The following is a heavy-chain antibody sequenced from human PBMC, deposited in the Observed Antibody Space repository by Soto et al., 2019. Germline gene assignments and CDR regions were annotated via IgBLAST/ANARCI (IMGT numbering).Heavy chain of an antibody. Sequence: EVQLVESGGDLVQPGGSLRLSCAASGFTFSSYEMNWVRQAPGRGLEWISYISSSGDLIYYADSVRGRFTVSRDSAKNSMYLQMKSLRAEDTAVYYCAREEINCGGDCFSLWGQGTLVTVSS. V-gene: IGHV3-48*03. J-gene: IGHJ4*02. CDR2: ISSSGDLI. CDR3: AREEINCGGDCFSL. D-gene: IGHD2-21*02. CDR1: GFTFSSYE.